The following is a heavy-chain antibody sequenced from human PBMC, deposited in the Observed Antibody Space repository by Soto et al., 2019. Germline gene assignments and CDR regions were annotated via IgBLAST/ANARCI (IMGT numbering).Heavy chain of an antibody. V-gene: IGHV3-48*04. D-gene: IGHD1-7*01. CDR3: ARDRKGRVREGTRGVWFDP. Sequence: EVQLVESGGGLEQPGGSLRLSCAASGLTFNAYNMNWVRHAPGKGLEWVSYISSGSDSIYYADSVKGRFTISRDNTNNSRYLQLNCLRADDTAVYDCARDRKGRVREGTRGVWFDPWWQGTLVTVSS. CDR1: GLTFNAYN. CDR2: ISSGSDSI. J-gene: IGHJ5*02.